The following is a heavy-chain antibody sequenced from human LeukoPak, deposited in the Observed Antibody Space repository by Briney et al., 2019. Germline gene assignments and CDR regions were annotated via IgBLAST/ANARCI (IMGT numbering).Heavy chain of an antibody. J-gene: IGHJ4*02. D-gene: IGHD2-2*01. CDR2: INHSGST. V-gene: IGHV4-34*01. Sequence: PSETLSLTCAVYGGSFSGYYWSWIRQPPGKGLEWIGEINHSGSTNYNPSLKSRVTISVDKSKNQFSLKLSSVTAADTAVYYCARASGAVVPAAIRAFDYWGQGTLVTVSS. CDR1: GGSFSGYY. CDR3: ARASGAVVPAAIRAFDY.